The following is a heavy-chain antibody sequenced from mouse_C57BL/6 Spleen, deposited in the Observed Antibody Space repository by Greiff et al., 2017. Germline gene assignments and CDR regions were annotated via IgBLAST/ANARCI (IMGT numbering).Heavy chain of an antibody. CDR2: IHPNSGST. Sequence: QVQLQQPGAELVKPGASVKLSCKASGYTFTSYWMHWVKQRPGQGLEWIGMIHPNSGSTNYNEKLKSTATLTVDKSSSTAYMQLSSLTSEYSAVYYCAIRGDYPWFAYWRQWTLVTVSA. CDR1: GYTFTSYW. V-gene: IGHV1-64*01. J-gene: IGHJ3*01. D-gene: IGHD2-4*01. CDR3: AIRGDYPWFAY.